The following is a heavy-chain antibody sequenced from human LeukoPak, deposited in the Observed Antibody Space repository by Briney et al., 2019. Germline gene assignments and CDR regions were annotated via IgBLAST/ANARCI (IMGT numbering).Heavy chain of an antibody. V-gene: IGHV1-46*01. J-gene: IGHJ4*02. D-gene: IGHD3-3*01. CDR3: ARVGPYRSGMEWLLFGGPFDY. CDR1: GYTFTSYY. Sequence: ASVKVSCKASGYTFTSYYMHWVRQAPGQGLEWMGIINPSGGSTSYAQKFQGRVTMTRDTSTSTVYMELSRLRSEDTAVYYCARVGPYRSGMEWLLFGGPFDYWGQGTLVTVSS. CDR2: INPSGGST.